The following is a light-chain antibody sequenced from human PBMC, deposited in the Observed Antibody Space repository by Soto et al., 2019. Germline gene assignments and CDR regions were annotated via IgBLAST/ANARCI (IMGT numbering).Light chain of an antibody. CDR2: GAS. CDR3: QQYGSSPLWT. V-gene: IGKV3-20*01. CDR1: QSVSSSY. J-gene: IGKJ2*02. Sequence: EIVLTQSPGTLSLSPGERATLSCRASQSVSSSYLAWYQQKPGQAPRLLIYGASSRATGIPDRFSGSGSGTDFTLTLSRLEPEDFAVYYCQQYGSSPLWTFGQGTKLEIK.